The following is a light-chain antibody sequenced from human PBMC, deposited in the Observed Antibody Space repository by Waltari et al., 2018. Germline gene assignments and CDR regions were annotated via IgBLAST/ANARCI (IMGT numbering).Light chain of an antibody. CDR1: QDIRYS. V-gene: IGKV1-NL1*01. J-gene: IGKJ4*01. CDR3: QQYYSAPLT. Sequence: DIQMTQSPSSLSASVGDRVTITCRASQDIRYSLAWYQQKPGRTPKLLLYDASKLESGVPSRFSGSGSGTDYTRTISSLQPEDFATYYCQQYYSAPLTFGGGTTVEIK. CDR2: DAS.